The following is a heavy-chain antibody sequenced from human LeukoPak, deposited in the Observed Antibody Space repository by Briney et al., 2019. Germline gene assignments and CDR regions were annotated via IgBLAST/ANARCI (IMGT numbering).Heavy chain of an antibody. CDR1: GGTFSSYA. J-gene: IGHJ5*02. CDR3: ASQAPVCGTSCYIRGFDP. V-gene: IGHV1-69*05. Sequence: SVKVSCKASGGTFSSYAISWVRQAPGQGLEWMGGIIPIFGTANYAQKFQGRVTITTDESTSTAYMEPSSLRSEDTAVYYCASQAPVCGTSCYIRGFDPWGQGTLVTVSS. D-gene: IGHD2-2*02. CDR2: IIPIFGTA.